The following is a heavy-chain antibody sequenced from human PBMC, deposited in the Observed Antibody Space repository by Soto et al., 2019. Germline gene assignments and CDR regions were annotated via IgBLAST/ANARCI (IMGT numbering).Heavy chain of an antibody. CDR3: ARQDYSTTWYLNY. J-gene: IGHJ4*02. CDR2: ISGSAGAT. Sequence: EVQLLESGGGVVQAGGSLRLSCAASGFTFSAYAMTWVRQAPGKGLEWVSVISGSAGATYYADSVKGRFTISRDNSKNTLYLQMNSLRAEDTAVYYCARQDYSTTWYLNYWGQGTLVTVSS. CDR1: GFTFSAYA. V-gene: IGHV3-23*01. D-gene: IGHD6-13*01.